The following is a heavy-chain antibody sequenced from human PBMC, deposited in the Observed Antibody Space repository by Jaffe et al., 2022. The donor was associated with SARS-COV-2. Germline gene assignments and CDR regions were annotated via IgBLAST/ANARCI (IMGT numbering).Heavy chain of an antibody. J-gene: IGHJ4*02. CDR3: AKDLHSSGWWVLDY. D-gene: IGHD6-19*01. CDR2: ISWNSGSI. Sequence: EVQLVESGGGLVQPGRSLRLSCAASGFTFDDYAMHWVRQAPGKGLEWVSGISWNSGSIGYADSVKGRFTISRDNAKNSLYLQMNSLRAEDTALYYCAKDLHSSGWWVLDYWGQGTLVTVSS. V-gene: IGHV3-9*01. CDR1: GFTFDDYA.